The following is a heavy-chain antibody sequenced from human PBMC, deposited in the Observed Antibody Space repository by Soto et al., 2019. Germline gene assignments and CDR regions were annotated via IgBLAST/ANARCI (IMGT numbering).Heavy chain of an antibody. D-gene: IGHD6-6*01. V-gene: IGHV1-18*01. CDR3: ASATSIAIGSRN. CDR1: GFTFTTHG. Sequence: QVQVVQSGNEVKKPGASVKVSCKASGFTFTTHGFTWVRQAPGQGLEWMGWSSALNGYTNYAQNFQGRLTITTDSSTSTAYMELRSLRSDDTAVYYCASATSIAIGSRNWGQGTLVTVSS. J-gene: IGHJ4*02. CDR2: SSALNGYT.